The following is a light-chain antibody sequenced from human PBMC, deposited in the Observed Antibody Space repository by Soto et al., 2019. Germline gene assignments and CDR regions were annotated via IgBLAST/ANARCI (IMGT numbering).Light chain of an antibody. CDR3: SSYTSSSTPPYV. J-gene: IGLJ1*01. V-gene: IGLV2-8*01. Sequence: QSALTQPPSASGSPGQSVAISCTGTSSDVGGYNYVSWYQQHPGKAPKLMIYEVNKRPSGVPDRFSGSKSGNTASLTISGLQAEDEADYYCSSYTSSSTPPYVFGTGTKVTVL. CDR1: SSDVGGYNY. CDR2: EVN.